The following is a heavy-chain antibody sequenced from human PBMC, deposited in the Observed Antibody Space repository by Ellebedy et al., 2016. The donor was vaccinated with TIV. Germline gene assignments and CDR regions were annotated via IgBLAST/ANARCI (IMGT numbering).Heavy chain of an antibody. Sequence: GESLKISCAASGFTFSNYWMNWVRQAPGKGLEWVANIKQDGSEKYYVDSVEGRFAISRDNAKNSMYLQMNSLRDEDTAVYYCARDQWLGRAYYFDYWGQGTLLTVSS. CDR1: GFTFSNYW. CDR3: ARDQWLGRAYYFDY. D-gene: IGHD6-19*01. J-gene: IGHJ4*02. CDR2: IKQDGSEK. V-gene: IGHV3-7*01.